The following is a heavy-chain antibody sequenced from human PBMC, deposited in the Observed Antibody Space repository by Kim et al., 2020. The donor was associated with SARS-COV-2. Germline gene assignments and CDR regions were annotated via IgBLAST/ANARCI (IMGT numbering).Heavy chain of an antibody. CDR3: AKDVRTIAAAFNI. CDR2: ISYNGGEK. CDR1: GFSFSSHG. J-gene: IGHJ3*02. V-gene: IGHV3-30*18. Sequence: GSLRLSCAGSGFSFSSHGIHWVRQAPGKGLEWVAIISYNGGEKYYADSVKGRFTISRDNSKNTVYLQMNSLTTEDTAMYYCAKDVRTIAAAFNIWGQGTMVTVS. D-gene: IGHD6-13*01.